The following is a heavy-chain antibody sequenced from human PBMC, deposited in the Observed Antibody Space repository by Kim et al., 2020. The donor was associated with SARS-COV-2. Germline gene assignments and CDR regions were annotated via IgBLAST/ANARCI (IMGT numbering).Heavy chain of an antibody. V-gene: IGHV1-2*02. J-gene: IGHJ4*02. CDR1: GDTFTDNY. CDR2: INPNTGGR. CDR3: ARGRGTSWSHYDY. D-gene: IGHD6-13*01. Sequence: ASVKVSCKASGDTFTDNYIHWVRQAPGQGLEWLGWINPNTGGRTFAQEFQARVIMTRDTSISTAYMELTRLSSDDTAVYYCARGRGTSWSHYDYWGQGTLVTVSS.